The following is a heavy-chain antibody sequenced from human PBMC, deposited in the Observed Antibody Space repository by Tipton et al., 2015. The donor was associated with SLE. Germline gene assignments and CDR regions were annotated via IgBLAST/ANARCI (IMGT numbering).Heavy chain of an antibody. CDR1: GFTVSSNY. CDR2: IYSGGST. V-gene: IGHV3-53*01. Sequence: SLRLSCAASGFTVSSNYMSWVRQAPGKGLEWVSVIYSGGSTYYADSVKGRFTISRHNSKNTLYLQMNSLRAEDTAVYYCAKVASSGYFPFDYWGQRTLVTVSS. J-gene: IGHJ4*02. D-gene: IGHD3-22*01. CDR3: AKVASSGYFPFDY.